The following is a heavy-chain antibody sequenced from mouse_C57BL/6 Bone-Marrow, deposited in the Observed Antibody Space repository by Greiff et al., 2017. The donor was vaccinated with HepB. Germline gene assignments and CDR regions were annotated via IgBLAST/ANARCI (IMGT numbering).Heavy chain of an antibody. D-gene: IGHD1-1*01. J-gene: IGHJ3*01. Sequence: VKLVESGAELVKPGASVKLSCKASGYTFTEYTIHWVKQRSGQGLEWIGWFYPGSGSIKYNEKFKDKATLTADKSSSTVYMELSRLTSEDSAVYFCARHEDAYYYGSWFAYWGQGTLVTVSA. V-gene: IGHV1-62-2*01. CDR3: ARHEDAYYYGSWFAY. CDR1: GYTFTEYT. CDR2: FYPGSGSI.